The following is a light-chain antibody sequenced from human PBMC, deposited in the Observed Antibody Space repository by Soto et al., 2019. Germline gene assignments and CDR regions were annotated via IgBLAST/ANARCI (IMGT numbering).Light chain of an antibody. Sequence: DIQMTQSPSTLSASVGDRVTITCRASQRISGWLAWYQQKPGKAPKLLMHDASSLESGVPSRFSGSGSGTEFTLTISSLQPDDFASYYCQQYNIYPYTFGQGTKLEIK. CDR1: QRISGW. CDR3: QQYNIYPYT. V-gene: IGKV1-5*01. CDR2: DAS. J-gene: IGKJ2*01.